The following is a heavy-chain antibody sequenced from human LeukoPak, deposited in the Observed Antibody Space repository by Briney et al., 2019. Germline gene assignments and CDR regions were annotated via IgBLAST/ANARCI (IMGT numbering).Heavy chain of an antibody. CDR3: ARVGGSYEGLIDY. Sequence: GASVKVSCKASGDTFTSYPIGWVRQAPGQGLEWMGWISAYNGYTNYAQSLQGRVTMTTDTSTSTAYMELRSLRSDDTAMYYCARVGGSYEGLIDYWGQGTLVTVSS. J-gene: IGHJ4*02. CDR1: GDTFTSYP. V-gene: IGHV1-18*01. CDR2: ISAYNGYT. D-gene: IGHD1-26*01.